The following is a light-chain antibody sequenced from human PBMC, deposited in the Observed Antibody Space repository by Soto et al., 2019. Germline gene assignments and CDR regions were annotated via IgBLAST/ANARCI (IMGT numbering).Light chain of an antibody. Sequence: SALTQPASLSGSPGQSITISCTGTSSDIGAYDYVSWFQQHPGKAPKLMISEVNNRPSGVSNRFSGSKSGNTAYLTISGLQAEDEADYYCTSYSSSSTFYVFGTGTKVTVL. J-gene: IGLJ1*01. CDR2: EVN. CDR1: SSDIGAYDY. V-gene: IGLV2-14*01. CDR3: TSYSSSSTFYV.